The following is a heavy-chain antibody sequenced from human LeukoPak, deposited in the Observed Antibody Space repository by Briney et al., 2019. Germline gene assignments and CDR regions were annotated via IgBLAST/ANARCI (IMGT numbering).Heavy chain of an antibody. V-gene: IGHV1-46*01. CDR3: ARGYCSGGSCYTIDS. J-gene: IGHJ5*01. CDR1: GYTFTSYY. D-gene: IGHD2-15*01. CDR2: INPSGGST. Sequence: GASVKVSCKASGYTFTSYYMHWVRQAPGQGLEWMGIINPSGGSTSYAQKFQGRVTVTRDTSTSTVYMELSSLRSEDTAVYYCARGYCSGGSCYTIDSWGQGTLVTVSS.